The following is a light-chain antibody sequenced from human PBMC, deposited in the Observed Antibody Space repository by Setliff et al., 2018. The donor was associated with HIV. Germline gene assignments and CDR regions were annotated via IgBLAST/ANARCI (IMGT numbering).Light chain of an antibody. CDR3: TSYTTSSTLVV. J-gene: IGLJ2*01. CDR2: GVT. CDR1: SNDVGGHNY. V-gene: IGLV2-14*03. Sequence: QSALAQPPSVSGSPGQSVTISCTGTSNDVGGHNYVSWYQQYPGKAPTLLIFGVTNRPAGVSFRFGGSKSGNTASLTISGLQAEDEANYYCTSYTTSSTLVVFGGGTKVTVL.